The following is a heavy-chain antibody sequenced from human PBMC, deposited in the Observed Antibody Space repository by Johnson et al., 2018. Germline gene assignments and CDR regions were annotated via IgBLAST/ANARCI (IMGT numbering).Heavy chain of an antibody. Sequence: QVQLQESGPGLVKPSETLSLTCTVSGGSINNYYWSWIRQPPGKGLAWIGYIYYSGSTNYNPSLKSRVTISVDTSKNQFSLKLSSVTAADTAVFYCARDRGGLYHAFDFWGQGTMVTVSS. CDR3: ARDRGGLYHAFDF. CDR2: IYYSGST. J-gene: IGHJ3*01. V-gene: IGHV4-59*01. CDR1: GGSINNYY. D-gene: IGHD6-19*01.